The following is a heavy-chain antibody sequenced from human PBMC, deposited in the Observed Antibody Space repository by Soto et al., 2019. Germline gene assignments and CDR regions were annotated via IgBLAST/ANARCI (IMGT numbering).Heavy chain of an antibody. CDR3: AKDRRDGEYISVYDF. CDR2: MSFDGTYK. V-gene: IGHV3-30*18. CDR1: GFRFSDYG. Sequence: QVQLAESGGGVVQPGRSLRLSCIGSGFRFSDYGMHWVRQAPGKGLEWVAMMSFDGTYKYSADSVKGRFIISRDNSKNTLFLQMNSLRAGDTAVYYCAKDRRDGEYISVYDFWGQGTLVTVSS. J-gene: IGHJ4*02. D-gene: IGHD4-17*01.